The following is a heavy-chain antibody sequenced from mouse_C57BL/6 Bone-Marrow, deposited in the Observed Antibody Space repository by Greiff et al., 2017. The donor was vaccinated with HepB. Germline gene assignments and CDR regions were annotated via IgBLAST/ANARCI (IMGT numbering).Heavy chain of an antibody. CDR3: ARGRGYGPFAY. Sequence: VQLQQSGAELARPGASVKLSCKASGYTFTSYGISWVKQRTGQGLEWIGEIYPRSGNTYYNEKFKGKATLTADKYSSTAYMELRSLTSEDSAVYFWARGRGYGPFAYWGQGTLVTVSA. CDR2: IYPRSGNT. D-gene: IGHD2-2*01. J-gene: IGHJ3*01. CDR1: GYTFTSYG. V-gene: IGHV1-81*01.